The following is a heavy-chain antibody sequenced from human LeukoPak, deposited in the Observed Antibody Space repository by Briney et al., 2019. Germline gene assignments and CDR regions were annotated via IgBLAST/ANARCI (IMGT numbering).Heavy chain of an antibody. D-gene: IGHD5-12*01. J-gene: IGHJ4*02. CDR1: GFTFSSYA. CDR3: ARAGYSGYDYHFDY. Sequence: GGSLRLSCAASGFTFSSYAMPWVRQAPGKGLEWVAVISYDGSNKYYADSVKGRFTISRDNSKNTLYLQMNSLRAEDTAVYCCARAGYSGYDYHFDYWGQGTLVTVSS. V-gene: IGHV3-30-3*01. CDR2: ISYDGSNK.